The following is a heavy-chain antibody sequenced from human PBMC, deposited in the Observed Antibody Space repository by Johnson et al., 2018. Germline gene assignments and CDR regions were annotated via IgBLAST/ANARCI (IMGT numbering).Heavy chain of an antibody. CDR1: GFTFSNAW. CDR3: PTDPALLFGWGD. Sequence: VQLVESGGGLVKPGGSLRLSCAASGFTFSNAWMNWVRQAPGKGLEWVGRIKSKTDGGTTDYAAPEKGRFTISRADSKNTLYLQMNSRKTEETAVDYGPTDPALLFGWGDWGEGTTVTVSS. J-gene: IGHJ6*04. V-gene: IGHV3-15*07. D-gene: IGHD3-10*01. CDR2: IKSKTDGGTT.